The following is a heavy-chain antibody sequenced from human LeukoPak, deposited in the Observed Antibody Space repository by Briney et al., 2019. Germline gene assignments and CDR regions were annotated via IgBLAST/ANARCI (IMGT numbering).Heavy chain of an antibody. Sequence: SVTVSCTASGGTFSSYAISWVRQAPGQGLEWMGRIIPILGIANYAQKFQGRVTITADKSTSTAYMELSSPRSEDTAVYYCARRGSGWLHDYWGQGTLVTVSS. D-gene: IGHD6-19*01. CDR1: GGTFSSYA. CDR2: IIPILGIA. V-gene: IGHV1-69*04. J-gene: IGHJ4*02. CDR3: ARRGSGWLHDY.